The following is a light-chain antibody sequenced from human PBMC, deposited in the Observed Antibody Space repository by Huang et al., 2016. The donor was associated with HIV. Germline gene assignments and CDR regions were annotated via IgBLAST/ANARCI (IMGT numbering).Light chain of an antibody. Sequence: EIVLTQSPATLSLSPGERATLSCRASQSVSSYLAWYQQKPGQSPSLLIDDASTRATGIPARFSGSGSGTDFTLTISSLEPEDFAVYYCQQRSNWFTFGGGTKVEIK. V-gene: IGKV3-11*01. J-gene: IGKJ4*01. CDR2: DAS. CDR1: QSVSSY. CDR3: QQRSNWFT.